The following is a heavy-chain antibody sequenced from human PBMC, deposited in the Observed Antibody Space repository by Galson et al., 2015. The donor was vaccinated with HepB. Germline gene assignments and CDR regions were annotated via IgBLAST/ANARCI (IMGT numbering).Heavy chain of an antibody. CDR1: GFTFSSYD. V-gene: IGHV3-30*18. CDR2: ISYDGSNK. CDR3: AKTYYYDSNFDP. J-gene: IGHJ5*02. D-gene: IGHD3-22*01. Sequence: SLRLSCAASGFTFSSYDMHWVRQAPGKGLEWVAVISYDGSNKYYADSVKGRFTISRDNSKNTLYLQMNSLRAEDTAVYYCAKTYYYDSNFDPWGQGTLVTVSS.